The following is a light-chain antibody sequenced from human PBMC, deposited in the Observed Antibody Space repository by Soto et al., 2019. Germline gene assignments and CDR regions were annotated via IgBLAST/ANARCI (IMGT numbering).Light chain of an antibody. CDR3: QQRSNWPPIT. Sequence: EIVLTQSPATLSLSPVERATLSGMASQSISSYLAWYQQKPGQAPRLLIYDASNRATGIPARFSGSGSGTDFTLTISSLEPEDFAVYYCQQRSNWPPITFGQGTKVDIK. CDR2: DAS. CDR1: QSISSY. V-gene: IGKV3-11*01. J-gene: IGKJ1*01.